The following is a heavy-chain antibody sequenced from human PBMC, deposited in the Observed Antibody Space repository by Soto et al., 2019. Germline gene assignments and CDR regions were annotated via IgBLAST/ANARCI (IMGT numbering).Heavy chain of an antibody. CDR1: GFTFDDYA. D-gene: IGHD1-1*01. V-gene: IGHV3-9*01. CDR2: ISWNSGSI. J-gene: IGHJ4*02. Sequence: EVQLVESGGGLVQPGRSLRLSCAASGFTFDDYAMHWVRQAPGKGLEWVSGISWNSGSIGYADSVKGRFTISRDNAKNSLYLQMNSLRAEDTALYYCARGSWNDKYYFDYWGQGTLVPVSS. CDR3: ARGSWNDKYYFDY.